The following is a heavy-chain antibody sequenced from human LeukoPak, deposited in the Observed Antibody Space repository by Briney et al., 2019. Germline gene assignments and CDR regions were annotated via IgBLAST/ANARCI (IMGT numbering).Heavy chain of an antibody. CDR2: ISAYNGNT. CDR3: ASPVYEDAFDI. J-gene: IGHJ3*02. V-gene: IGHV1-18*01. D-gene: IGHD1-14*01. Sequence: ASVKVSCKASGYTFTSYGISWVRQAPGQGLEWMGWISAYNGNTNYAQKLQGRVTMTRDTSISTAYMELSRLRSDHTAVYYCASPVYEDAFDIWGQGTMVTVSS. CDR1: GYTFTSYG.